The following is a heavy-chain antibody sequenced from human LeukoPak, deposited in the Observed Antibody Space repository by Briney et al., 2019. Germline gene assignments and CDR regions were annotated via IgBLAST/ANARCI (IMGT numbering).Heavy chain of an antibody. V-gene: IGHV1-46*01. CDR2: INPSGGST. CDR3: ARNDFWSGYFSDY. CDR1: GYTFTSYY. J-gene: IGHJ4*02. Sequence: ASVKVSCKASGYTFTSYYMHWVRQAPGQGLEWMGIINPSGGSTSYAQKFQGRVTISVDTSKNQFYLKLSSVTAADTAVYYCARNDFWSGYFSDYWGQGTLVTVSS. D-gene: IGHD3-3*01.